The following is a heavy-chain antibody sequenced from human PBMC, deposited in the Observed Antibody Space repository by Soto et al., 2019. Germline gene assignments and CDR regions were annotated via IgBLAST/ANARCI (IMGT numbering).Heavy chain of an antibody. D-gene: IGHD4-17*01. CDR3: AKDKAWDYGDYGASDFDY. Sequence: EVHLLESGGGLVQPGGSLRLSCAASGFTFSNYAMNWVRQAPGKGLEWVSAISGSGGSPYYADSVKGRFTISRDNSKSMLYLQMNSLRADDTAVFYCAKDKAWDYGDYGASDFDYSGQGTLVTVSS. CDR1: GFTFSNYA. V-gene: IGHV3-23*01. J-gene: IGHJ4*02. CDR2: ISGSGGSP.